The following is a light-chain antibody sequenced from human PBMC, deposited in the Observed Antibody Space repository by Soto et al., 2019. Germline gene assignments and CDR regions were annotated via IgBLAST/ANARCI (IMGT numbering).Light chain of an antibody. J-gene: IGKJ1*01. CDR1: QSVSSY. Sequence: TKSPSYLSESAGDRATFFCRASQSVSSYLAWYQQKPGQAPKLLIYGASNRATGIPDRFSGSGSGTDFTLTISSLQPEDFATYYCQQYNSSSTFGQGTKVDIK. CDR3: QQYNSSST. V-gene: IGKV3D-15*01. CDR2: GAS.